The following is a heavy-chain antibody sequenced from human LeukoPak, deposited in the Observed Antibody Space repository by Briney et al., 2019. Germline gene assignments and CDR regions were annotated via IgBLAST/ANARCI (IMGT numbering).Heavy chain of an antibody. CDR2: IYSEGSRT. D-gene: IGHD7-27*01. J-gene: IGHJ5*02. CDR1: GFTLSSYW. CDR3: ARDYYLGIVDQ. Sequence: GGSLRLSCAGSGFTLSSYWMHWVRQGPGKGLVWVSRIYSEGSRTTYADSVRGRFTISGDNAKNTLYLQMNSLRVEDTAVYYCARDYYLGIVDQWGQGTRVTVSS. V-gene: IGHV3-74*01.